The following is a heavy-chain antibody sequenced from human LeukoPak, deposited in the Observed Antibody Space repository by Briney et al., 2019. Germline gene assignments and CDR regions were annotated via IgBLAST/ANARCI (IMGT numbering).Heavy chain of an antibody. Sequence: PSETLSLTCAVSGGSISSSSYYWGWIRQPPGKGLEWIGSIYYSGSTYYNPSLKSRVTISVDTSKNQFSLKLSSVTAADTAVYYCASPDMETIDAFDIWGQGTMVTVSS. J-gene: IGHJ3*02. CDR3: ASPDMETIDAFDI. CDR2: IYYSGST. CDR1: GGSISSSSYY. V-gene: IGHV4-39*01. D-gene: IGHD3-9*01.